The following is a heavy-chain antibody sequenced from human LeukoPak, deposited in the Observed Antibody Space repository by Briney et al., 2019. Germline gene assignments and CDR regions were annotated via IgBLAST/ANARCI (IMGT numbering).Heavy chain of an antibody. CDR1: GYSFTNYW. V-gene: IGHV5-51*01. CDR3: ARWRGYCSGGSCYSDYYYYMDV. J-gene: IGHJ6*03. D-gene: IGHD2-15*01. Sequence: GESLKIFCKGSGYSFTNYWIGWVRQMPGKGLEWMGIIYPGDSDTRYSPSFQGQVTISTDKSISTAYLQWSSLKASDSAMYYCARWRGYCSGGSCYSDYYYYMDVWGKGTTVTVSS. CDR2: IYPGDSDT.